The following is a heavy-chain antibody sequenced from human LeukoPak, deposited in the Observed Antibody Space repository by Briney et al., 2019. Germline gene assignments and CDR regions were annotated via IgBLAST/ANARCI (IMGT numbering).Heavy chain of an antibody. V-gene: IGHV1-69*05. J-gene: IGHJ5*02. Sequence: SVKVSCKASGGTFSSYAISWVRQAPGQGLEWMGGIIPIFGTANYAQKFQGRVTITTDESTSTAYMELSSLRSEDTAVYYCARRARSFAWFDPWGQGTLVTVSS. D-gene: IGHD3-10*01. CDR2: IIPIFGTA. CDR3: ARRARSFAWFDP. CDR1: GGTFSSYA.